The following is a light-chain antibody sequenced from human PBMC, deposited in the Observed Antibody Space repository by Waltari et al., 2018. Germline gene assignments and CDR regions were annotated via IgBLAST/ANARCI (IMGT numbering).Light chain of an antibody. CDR2: DVS. J-gene: IGLJ3*02. V-gene: IGLV2-14*03. CDR1: FIDVGAFYY. CDR3: SSYTTRGTWV. Sequence: QSALTQPASVSGSPGQSITLSCTGAFIDVGAFYYVSWYQQLPGRAPKPLIYDVSHRPSGVSDRLSGSKSGNTASLTISGLQPEDEADYYCSSYTTRGTWVFGGGTKLTVL.